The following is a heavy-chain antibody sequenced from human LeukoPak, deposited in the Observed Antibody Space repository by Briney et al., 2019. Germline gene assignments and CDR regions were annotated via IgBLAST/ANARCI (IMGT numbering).Heavy chain of an antibody. Sequence: GGSLRLSCAASGFTFSSYSMNWVRQAPGKGLEWVSSISSSSSYIYYADSVKGRFTISRDNAENSLYLQMNSLRAEDTAVYYCARGSGVTTIYYYMDVWGKGTTVTVSS. CDR2: ISSSSSYI. CDR3: ARGSGVTTIYYYMDV. D-gene: IGHD4-17*01. J-gene: IGHJ6*03. CDR1: GFTFSSYS. V-gene: IGHV3-21*01.